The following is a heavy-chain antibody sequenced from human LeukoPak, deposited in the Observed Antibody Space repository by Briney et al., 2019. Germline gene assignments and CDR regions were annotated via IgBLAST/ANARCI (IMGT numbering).Heavy chain of an antibody. Sequence: TLSLTCTVSGGSISSGGYYWSWIRQHPGKGLEWIGYIYYSGSTYYNPSLKSRVTISVDTSKNQFSLKLSSVTAADAAVYYCARSLTGTTTFDYWGQGTLVTVSS. D-gene: IGHD1-7*01. J-gene: IGHJ4*02. CDR3: ARSLTGTTTFDY. CDR1: GGSISSGGYY. CDR2: IYYSGST. V-gene: IGHV4-31*03.